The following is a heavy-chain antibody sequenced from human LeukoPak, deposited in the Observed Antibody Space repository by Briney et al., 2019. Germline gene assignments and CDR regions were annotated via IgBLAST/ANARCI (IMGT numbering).Heavy chain of an antibody. Sequence: GGSLRLSCAASGSSFAYYALHWVRPAPGKGLEWVSLITANGDNTYYADSVKGRFTNSRDNSKNSLSLQMNSLRTEDTALYYCAKDIEAGTAGFSFDYWGQGTLVAVSS. CDR1: GSSFAYYA. V-gene: IGHV3-43*02. J-gene: IGHJ4*02. CDR2: ITANGDNT. D-gene: IGHD2-21*02. CDR3: AKDIEAGTAGFSFDY.